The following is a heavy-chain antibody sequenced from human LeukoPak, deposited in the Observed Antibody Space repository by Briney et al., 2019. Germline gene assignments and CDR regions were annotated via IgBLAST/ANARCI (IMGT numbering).Heavy chain of an antibody. D-gene: IGHD4-17*01. J-gene: IGHJ5*02. CDR1: GGSISSYS. CDR3: ALRARERGDISPDDWFDP. V-gene: IGHV4-4*07. CDR2: IYSGGST. Sequence: SETLSLTCTVSGGSISSYSWNWIRQPPGKGLEWIGRIYSGGSTNYNPSLRSRVTISFDTSKNQFSLNLSSVTAADTAVYYCALRARERGDISPDDWFDPWGQGTLVTVSS.